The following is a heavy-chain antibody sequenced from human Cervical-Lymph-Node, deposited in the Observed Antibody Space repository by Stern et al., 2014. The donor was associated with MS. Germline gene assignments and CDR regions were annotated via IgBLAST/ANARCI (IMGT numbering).Heavy chain of an antibody. J-gene: IGHJ5*02. CDR2: IIPIFGTA. CDR3: ARVLSRPRSNGCDP. V-gene: IGHV1-69*01. CDR1: GGTFSSYA. Sequence: VHLVESGAEVKKPGSSVKVSCKASGGTFSSYAISWVRQAPGQGLEWMGGIIPIFGTANYAQKFQGSVTITADESTSTAYMDLSSLRSEDTAVYYCARVLSRPRSNGCDPWGQGTLVTVSS. D-gene: IGHD2-8*01.